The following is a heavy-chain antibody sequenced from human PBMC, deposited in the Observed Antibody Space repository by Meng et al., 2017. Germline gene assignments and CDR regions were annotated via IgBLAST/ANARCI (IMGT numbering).Heavy chain of an antibody. CDR3: ARGNYYVATR. V-gene: IGHV4-34*01. J-gene: IGHJ4*02. D-gene: IGHD1-26*01. CDR1: GGSFSGYY. CDR2: INHSGST. Sequence: QGRQKQWGAVLLKPSETLSLTCAGYGGSFSGYYWSWIRQPPGKGLEWIGEINHSGSTNYNPSLKSRVTISVDTSKNQFSLKLSSVTAADTAVYYCARGNYYVATRWGQGTLVTVSS.